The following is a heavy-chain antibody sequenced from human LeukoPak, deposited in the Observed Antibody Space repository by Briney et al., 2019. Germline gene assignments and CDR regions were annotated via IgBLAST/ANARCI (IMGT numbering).Heavy chain of an antibody. CDR3: ARESDYGDAFDI. D-gene: IGHD4-17*01. J-gene: IGHJ3*02. CDR2: IDHSGST. V-gene: IGHV4-34*09. CDR1: GGSFSGYY. Sequence: PSETLSLTCAVYGGSFSGYYRSWIRQPPGKGLEWIGEIDHSGSTNYGPSLKSRVTLSVDTSKNQFSLKLSSVTAADTAVYYCARESDYGDAFDIWGQGTMVTVSS.